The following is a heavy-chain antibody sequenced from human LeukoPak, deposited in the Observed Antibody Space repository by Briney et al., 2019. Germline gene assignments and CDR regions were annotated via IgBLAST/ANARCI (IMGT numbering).Heavy chain of an antibody. CDR1: GYSFTSYW. J-gene: IGHJ5*02. CDR2: IYPGDSDN. Sequence: GSLKIPCRGSGYSFTSYWIGWVRPMPGKELEWLVIIYPGDSDNRYSPSFQDRVTISADKHISNAYLQWSSQKDSETPMYYCARGSSWPYYNWFDPWGQGTLVTVSS. D-gene: IGHD6-13*01. V-gene: IGHV5-51*04. CDR3: ARGSSWPYYNWFDP.